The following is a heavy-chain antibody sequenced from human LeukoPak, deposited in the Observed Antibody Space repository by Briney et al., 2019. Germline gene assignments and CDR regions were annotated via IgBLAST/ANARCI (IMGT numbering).Heavy chain of an antibody. CDR1: GYIFTNYG. J-gene: IGHJ4*02. D-gene: IGHD2-15*01. Sequence: ASVKVSCKASGYIFTNYGISWWRQAPRQGLEWMGWINAVNGNTKYSQEFQGRVTITRDTSASTAYMELSSLRSEDMAVYYCARAPSRLYCSGGSCSTTEFDYWGQGTLVTVSS. CDR3: ARAPSRLYCSGGSCSTTEFDY. CDR2: INAVNGNT. V-gene: IGHV1-3*03.